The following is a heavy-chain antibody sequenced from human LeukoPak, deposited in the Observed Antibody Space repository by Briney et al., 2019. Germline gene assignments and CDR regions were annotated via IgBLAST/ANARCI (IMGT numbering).Heavy chain of an antibody. CDR2: IYTSGST. D-gene: IGHD5-18*01. CDR1: GGSISRGSYY. V-gene: IGHV4-61*02. J-gene: IGHJ4*02. CDR3: ARALPRGYSFAKSTGYFDY. Sequence: RTSETLSLTCAVSGGSISRGSYYWSWIRQPAGKGLEWIGRIYTSGSTNYNPSLKSRVTISIDTSKNQFSLKLSSVTAADTAVYYCARALPRGYSFAKSTGYFDYWGQGTLVTVSS.